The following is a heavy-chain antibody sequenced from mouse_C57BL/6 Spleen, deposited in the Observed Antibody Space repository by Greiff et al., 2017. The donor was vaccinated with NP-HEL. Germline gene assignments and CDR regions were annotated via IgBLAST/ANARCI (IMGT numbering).Heavy chain of an antibody. CDR1: GFNIKNTY. V-gene: IGHV14-3*01. J-gene: IGHJ3*01. D-gene: IGHD2-3*01. Sequence: EVQLVESVAELVRPGASVKLSCTASGFNIKNTYMHWVKQRPEQGLEWIGRIDPANGNTKYAPKFQGKATITADTSSNTAYLQLSSLTSEDTAIYYCARLYDGYQTGFAYWGQGTLVTVSA. CDR2: IDPANGNT. CDR3: ARLYDGYQTGFAY.